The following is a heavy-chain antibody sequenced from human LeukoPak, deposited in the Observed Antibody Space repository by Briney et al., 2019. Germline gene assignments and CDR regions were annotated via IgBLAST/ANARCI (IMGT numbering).Heavy chain of an antibody. CDR3: ARVRAIGVGRRYYFAY. J-gene: IGHJ4*02. Sequence: PSETLSLTCAVYGGSFSGYFWSWIRQPPGKGLEWVGEINHSGITNYNPSLQRRVTISVDTSNNQLSLKLSSVTAADTAVYYCARVRAIGVGRRYYFAYWGQGTLVTASS. CDR1: GGSFSGYF. CDR2: INHSGIT. V-gene: IGHV4-34*01. D-gene: IGHD3-16*01.